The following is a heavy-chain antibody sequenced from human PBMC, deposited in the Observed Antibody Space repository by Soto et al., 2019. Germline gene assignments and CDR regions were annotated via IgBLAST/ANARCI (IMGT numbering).Heavy chain of an antibody. CDR2: IYHSGST. CDR1: GGSISSGGYS. CDR3: VRHEQWVIRAY. J-gene: IGHJ4*02. D-gene: IGHD6-19*01. Sequence: PSETLSLTCAVSGGSISSGGYSWSWIRQPPGKGLEWIGYIYHSGSTYYNPSLKSRVTISVDTSKNQFSLKLSSVTAADTAVYYCVRHEQWVIRAYWGQGSLVTVSS. V-gene: IGHV4-30-2*01.